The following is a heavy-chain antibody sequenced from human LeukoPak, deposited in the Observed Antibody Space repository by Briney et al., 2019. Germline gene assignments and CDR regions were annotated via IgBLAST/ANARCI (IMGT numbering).Heavy chain of an antibody. J-gene: IGHJ5*02. V-gene: IGHV1-8*01. CDR2: MNPNSGNT. CDR3: ARGPALYCSSTSCYAGSAFDP. D-gene: IGHD2-2*01. CDR1: GYTFTSYD. Sequence: VASVKLSCKASGYTFTSYDINWVRQATGQGLEWMGWMNPNSGNTGYAQKFQGRVTMTRDTSISTAYMELSSLRSEDTAVYYCARGPALYCSSTSCYAGSAFDPWGQGTLVTVSS.